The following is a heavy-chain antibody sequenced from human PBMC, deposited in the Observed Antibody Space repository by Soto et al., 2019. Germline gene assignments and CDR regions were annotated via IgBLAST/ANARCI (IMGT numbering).Heavy chain of an antibody. J-gene: IGHJ6*02. CDR2: IFIGGST. Sequence: GGSLRLSCAASGFTVSSSQMTWVRQAPGKGLEWVAVIFIGGSTYYADSVKGRFTISRDNSKSTLYLQMNSLRAEDTALYYCAKGRSYYYYYGVDVWGQGTTVTVSS. CDR1: GFTVSSSQ. V-gene: IGHV3-53*01. CDR3: AKGRSYYYYYGVDV.